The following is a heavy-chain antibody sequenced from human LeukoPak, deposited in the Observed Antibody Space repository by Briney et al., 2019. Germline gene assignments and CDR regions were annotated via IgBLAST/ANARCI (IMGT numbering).Heavy chain of an antibody. D-gene: IGHD4-23*01. V-gene: IGHV3-74*01. CDR3: ARYDFGGNSFLSFDP. CDR1: GDYW. J-gene: IGHJ5*02. CDR2: INSDGGST. Sequence: PGGSLRLSCEGSGDYWMHWVRQAPGKGLVWVSRINSDGGSTSYADSVKGRFTISRDNAKNTLYLQMNSLRAEDTAVYYCARYDFGGNSFLSFDPWGQGTLVTVSS.